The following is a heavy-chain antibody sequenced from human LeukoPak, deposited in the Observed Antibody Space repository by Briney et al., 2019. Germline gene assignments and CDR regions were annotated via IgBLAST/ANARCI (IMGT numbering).Heavy chain of an antibody. Sequence: NASETLSLTCTVSGGSISSYYWSWIRQPPGKGLEWIGEINHSGSTNYNPPLKSRVTISVDTSKNQFSLKLSSVTAADTAVYYCARMTTDHAFDIWGQGTMVTVSS. CDR1: GGSISSYY. J-gene: IGHJ3*02. V-gene: IGHV4-34*01. D-gene: IGHD4-17*01. CDR2: INHSGST. CDR3: ARMTTDHAFDI.